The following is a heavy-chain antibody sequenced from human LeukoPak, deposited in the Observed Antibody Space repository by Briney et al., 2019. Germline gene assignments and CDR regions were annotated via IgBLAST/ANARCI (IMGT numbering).Heavy chain of an antibody. CDR3: ARNYDFWSGYHN. V-gene: IGHV4-61*01. D-gene: IGHD3-3*01. CDR2: IYYSGST. J-gene: IGHJ4*02. Sequence: PSETLSLTCTVSGGSVSSGSYYWSWIRQPPGKGLEWIGYIYYSGSTNYNPFLKSRVTISVDTSKNQFSLKLSSVTAADTAVYYCARNYDFWSGYHNWGQGTLVTVSS. CDR1: GGSVSSGSYY.